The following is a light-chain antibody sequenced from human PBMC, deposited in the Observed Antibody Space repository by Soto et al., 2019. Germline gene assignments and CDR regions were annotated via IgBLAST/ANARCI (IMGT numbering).Light chain of an antibody. Sequence: ETVMTQSPGTLSVSLGERATLSCRASQSVSIHLAWYQQKPGQAPRLLIYGASSRATGIPARFSGSGSGTEFTLTISSLQSEDFAVYYCQQYTNWPPNTFGQGTRLEIK. J-gene: IGKJ5*01. CDR2: GAS. V-gene: IGKV3-15*01. CDR3: QQYTNWPPNT. CDR1: QSVSIH.